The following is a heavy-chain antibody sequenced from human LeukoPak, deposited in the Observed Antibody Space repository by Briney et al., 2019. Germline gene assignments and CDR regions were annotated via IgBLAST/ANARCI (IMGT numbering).Heavy chain of an antibody. J-gene: IGHJ6*03. D-gene: IGHD3-10*01. CDR1: GYTFTSYG. V-gene: IGHV1-18*01. Sequence: ASVKVSCKASGYTFTSYGISWVRQAPGQGLEWMGWISAYNGNTNYAQKLQGRVTMTTDTSTSTAYMELRSLRSDDTAVYYCARGDYYGSGTPREYYYYMDVWGKGTTVTISS. CDR2: ISAYNGNT. CDR3: ARGDYYGSGTPREYYYYMDV.